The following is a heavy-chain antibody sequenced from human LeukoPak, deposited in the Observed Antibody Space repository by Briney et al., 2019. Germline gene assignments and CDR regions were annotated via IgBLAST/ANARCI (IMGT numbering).Heavy chain of an antibody. J-gene: IGHJ4*02. CDR2: IYNSAST. CDR1: GGSISSSSYY. V-gene: IGHV4-39*07. D-gene: IGHD3-22*01. CDR3: ARYPHYYDSSGYYYVFDY. Sequence: PSETLSLTCTVSGGSISSSSYYWGWIRQPPGKGLEWIGRIYNSASTNYNPSLKTRVTMSVDTSNNQFSLKLSSMTAADTAVYYCARYPHYYDSSGYYYVFDYWGQGTLVTVSS.